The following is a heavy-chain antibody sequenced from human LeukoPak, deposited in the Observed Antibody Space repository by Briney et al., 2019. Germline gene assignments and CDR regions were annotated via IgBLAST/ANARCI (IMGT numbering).Heavy chain of an antibody. CDR2: VYYSGST. Sequence: PSQTLSLTCTVSGGSISSGGHYWTWIRQHPGTGLEWIGYVYYSGSTYYNPSLKSRATISIDPSKNQFSLRLSSVTAADTAMYYCAREGIQLWLRDAFDIWGQGTMVTVSS. J-gene: IGHJ3*02. D-gene: IGHD5-18*01. CDR1: GGSISSGGHY. CDR3: AREGIQLWLRDAFDI. V-gene: IGHV4-31*03.